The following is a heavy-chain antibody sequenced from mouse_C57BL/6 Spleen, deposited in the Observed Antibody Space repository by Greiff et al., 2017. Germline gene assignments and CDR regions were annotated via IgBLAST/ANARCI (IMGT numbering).Heavy chain of an antibody. CDR2: IRSKSSNYAT. V-gene: IGHV10-3*01. J-gene: IGHJ1*03. D-gene: IGHD1-1*01. Sequence: EVMLVESGGGLVQPKGSLKLSCAASGFTFNTYAMHWVRQAPGKGLEWVARIRSKSSNYATYYADSVKDRFTISRDDSQSMLYLQMNNLKTEDTAMYYGVREGLRPWYFDVWGTGTTVTVSS. CDR1: GFTFNTYA. CDR3: VREGLRPWYFDV.